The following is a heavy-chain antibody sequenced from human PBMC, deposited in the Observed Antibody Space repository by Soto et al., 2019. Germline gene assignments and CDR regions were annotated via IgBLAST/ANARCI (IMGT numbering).Heavy chain of an antibody. CDR1: GYTFMNYG. D-gene: IGHD2-8*02. CDR3: ARDYTGRGYFDH. CDR2: INTYSDRT. V-gene: IGHV1-18*04. J-gene: IGHJ4*02. Sequence: ASVKVSCKSSGYTFMNYGISWVRQAPGQGLEWLGWINTYSDRTNYAQEFQGRVSMTTEKSTSTVYMELRSLRSGDTALYYCARDYTGRGYFDHWGQGSLVTVSS.